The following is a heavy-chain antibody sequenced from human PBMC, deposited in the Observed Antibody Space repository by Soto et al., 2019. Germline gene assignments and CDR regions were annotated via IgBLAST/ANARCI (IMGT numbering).Heavy chain of an antibody. V-gene: IGHV1-18*01. CDR3: ARDVGYDYIWGSYRSTFDY. CDR1: GCTLTSYG. CDR2: ISAYNGNT. Sequence: QVQLVQSGAEVKKPGASVKVSCKASGCTLTSYGISWVRQAPGQGLEWMGWISAYNGNTNYAQKLQGRVTMTTDPSTSTAYMELRSLRSDDTAVYYCARDVGYDYIWGSYRSTFDYWGQGTLVTVSS. D-gene: IGHD3-16*02. J-gene: IGHJ4*02.